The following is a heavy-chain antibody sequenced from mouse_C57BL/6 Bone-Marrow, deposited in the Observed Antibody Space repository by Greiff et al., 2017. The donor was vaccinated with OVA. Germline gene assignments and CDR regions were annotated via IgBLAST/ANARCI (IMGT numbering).Heavy chain of an antibody. Sequence: EVQLQQSGAELVKPGASVKLSCTASGFNIKDYYMHWVKQRPEQGLEWIGRIDPEDGENKYAPKFQGKATITADTSSNTADLQLSSLTSEDTAVYYCAPYDGYYDYYAMDYWGQGTSVTVSS. D-gene: IGHD2-3*01. J-gene: IGHJ4*01. CDR1: GFNIKDYY. V-gene: IGHV14-2*01. CDR3: APYDGYYDYYAMDY. CDR2: IDPEDGEN.